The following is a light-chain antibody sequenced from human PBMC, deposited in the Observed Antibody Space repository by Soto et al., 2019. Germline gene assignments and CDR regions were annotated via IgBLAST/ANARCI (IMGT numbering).Light chain of an antibody. Sequence: SYELTQPPSVSVAPGQTARITCGGNTIGGKSVHWYQQKPGQAPVLVVYDDTDRPSGIPERFSGSNSGNTATLTISSVEAGDEADYDCQVWDTSSDRSYVFGTGTKVTVL. CDR2: DDT. J-gene: IGLJ1*01. CDR3: QVWDTSSDRSYV. V-gene: IGLV3-21*02. CDR1: TIGGKS.